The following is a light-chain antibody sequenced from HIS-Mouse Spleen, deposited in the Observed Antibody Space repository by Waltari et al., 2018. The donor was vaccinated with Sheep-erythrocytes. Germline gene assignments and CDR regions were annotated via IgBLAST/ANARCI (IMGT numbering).Light chain of an antibody. CDR3: QQRSNWYT. CDR2: DAS. J-gene: IGKJ2*01. Sequence: EIVLTQSPATLSLSPGERATRTCSASQSVSSYLAWYQQKPGQAPRLLIYDASNRATGIPARFSGSGSVPVFTLTLSSLEPADFAVYYCQQRSNWYTFGQGTKLEIK. V-gene: IGKV3-11*01. CDR1: QSVSSY.